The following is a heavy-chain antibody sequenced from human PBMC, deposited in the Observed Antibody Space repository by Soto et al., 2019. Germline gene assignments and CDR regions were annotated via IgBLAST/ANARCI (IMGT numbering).Heavy chain of an antibody. V-gene: IGHV1-3*01. CDR3: ASGSDIVVVPAADGMDV. CDR2: INAGNGNT. CDR1: GYTFTSYA. D-gene: IGHD2-2*01. J-gene: IGHJ6*02. Sequence: GASVKVSCKASGYTFTSYAMHWVRQAPGQRLEWMGWINAGNGNTKYSQKFQGRVTITRDTSASTAYMELSSLRSEDTAVYYCASGSDIVVVPAADGMDVWGQGTTVTVSS.